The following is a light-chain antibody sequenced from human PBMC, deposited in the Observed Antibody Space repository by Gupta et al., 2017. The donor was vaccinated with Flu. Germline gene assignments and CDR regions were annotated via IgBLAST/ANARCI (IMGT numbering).Light chain of an antibody. CDR1: QSISIW. CDR3: QQYKNFSLYT. V-gene: IGKV1-5*03. CDR2: KAS. J-gene: IGKJ2*01. Sequence: DRVTITCRASQSISIWLAWYQQKPGNAPKLLIYKASNLQSGVPSRFSGSGSGTEFTLTISSLQPVDFATYYCQQYKNFSLYTFGQGTKLDIK.